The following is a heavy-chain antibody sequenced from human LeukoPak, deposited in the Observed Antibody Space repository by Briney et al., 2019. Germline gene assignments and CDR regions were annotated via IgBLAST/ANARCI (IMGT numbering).Heavy chain of an antibody. CDR2: IYYSGST. D-gene: IGHD3/OR15-3a*01. V-gene: IGHV4-39*01. CDR1: GGSISSSSYY. J-gene: IGHJ4*02. Sequence: SETLSLTCTVSGGSISSSSYYWGWIRQPPGKGLEWIGSIYYSGSTYYNPSLKSRVTISVDTSKNQFSLKLSSVTAADTAVYYCASLGLAIYYFDYWGQGTLVTVSS. CDR3: ASLGLAIYYFDY.